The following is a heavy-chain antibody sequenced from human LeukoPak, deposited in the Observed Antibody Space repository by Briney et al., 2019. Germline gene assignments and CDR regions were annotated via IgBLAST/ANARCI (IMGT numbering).Heavy chain of an antibody. CDR2: IYYSGST. V-gene: IGHV4-4*02. CDR3: ARDFYYYGMDV. CDR1: GGSISGTNW. J-gene: IGHJ6*02. Sequence: SETLSLTCGVSGGSISGTNWWSWVRQPPGKGLEWIGNIYYSGSTYYNPSLKSRVTISVDTSKNQFSLNLSSVTAADTAVYYCARDFYYYGMDVWGQGTTVTVSS.